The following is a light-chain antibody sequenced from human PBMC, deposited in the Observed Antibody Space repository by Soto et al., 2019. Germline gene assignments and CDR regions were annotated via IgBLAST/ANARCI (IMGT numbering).Light chain of an antibody. V-gene: IGKV1-39*01. CDR3: QQSFSTPRT. Sequence: DIQMTQSPSSLSASIGDRVTISCRASQSISKYLNWYQQRPGKAPKLLIYTASTLQSGVSSRFSGSGSGTDFTLTISGLQPEDSATYICQQSFSTPRTFGQGTKVEIK. CDR2: TAS. J-gene: IGKJ1*01. CDR1: QSISKY.